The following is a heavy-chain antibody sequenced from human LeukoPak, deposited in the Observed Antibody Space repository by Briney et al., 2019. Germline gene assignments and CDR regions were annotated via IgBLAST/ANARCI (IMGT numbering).Heavy chain of an antibody. J-gene: IGHJ4*02. CDR2: ISGSGGST. CDR1: GFTFSSYA. V-gene: IGHV3-23*01. D-gene: IGHD3-22*01. CDR3: AKDGGTYTMVVVVTHPEGFDY. Sequence: GGSLRLSCAASGFTFSSYAMSWVRQAPGKGLEWVSAISGSGGSTYYADSVKGRFTISRDNYKNTLYLQMNSLRAEDAAVYYCAKDGGTYTMVVVVTHPEGFDYWGQGTLVTVSS.